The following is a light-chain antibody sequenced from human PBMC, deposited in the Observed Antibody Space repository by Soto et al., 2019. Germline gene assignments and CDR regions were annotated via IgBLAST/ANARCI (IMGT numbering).Light chain of an antibody. CDR2: SAS. V-gene: IGKV3-20*01. CDR1: QSVSSSH. Sequence: EIVMTQSPATLSVSPGERATLSCRASQSVSSSHLAWYQQKPGQAPRLLIYSASSRATGIPDRFSGSGSGTDFTLTISRLGPEDFAVYYCQQYGSSGTFGQGTKVDIK. J-gene: IGKJ1*01. CDR3: QQYGSSGT.